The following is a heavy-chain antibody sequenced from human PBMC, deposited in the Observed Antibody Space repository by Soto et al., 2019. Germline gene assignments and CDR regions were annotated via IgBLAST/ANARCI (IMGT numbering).Heavy chain of an antibody. CDR2: ISSSSSYI. D-gene: IGHD2-2*01. CDR3: ARDQGSSTSCFDY. Sequence: PGGSLRLSCAASGFTFSSYSMNWVRQAPGKGLEWVSSISSSSSYIYYADSVKGRFTISRDNAKSSLYLQMNSLRAEDTAVYYCARDQGSSTSCFDYWGQGTLVTVSS. J-gene: IGHJ4*02. V-gene: IGHV3-21*01. CDR1: GFTFSSYS.